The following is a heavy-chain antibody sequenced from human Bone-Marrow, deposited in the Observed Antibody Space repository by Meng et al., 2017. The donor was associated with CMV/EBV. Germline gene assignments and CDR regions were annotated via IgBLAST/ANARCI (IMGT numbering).Heavy chain of an antibody. CDR3: ARGGVQWDFWSGYYENNWFDP. CDR2: IYYSGST. J-gene: IGHJ5*02. Sequence: SETLSLTCAVYGGSFSGYYWSWIRQPPGKGLEWIGYIYYSGSTNYNPSLKSRVTISVDTSKNQFSLKLSSVTAADTAVYYCARGGVQWDFWSGYYENNWFDPWGQGTLVTVSS. D-gene: IGHD3-3*01. V-gene: IGHV4-59*01. CDR1: GGSFSGYY.